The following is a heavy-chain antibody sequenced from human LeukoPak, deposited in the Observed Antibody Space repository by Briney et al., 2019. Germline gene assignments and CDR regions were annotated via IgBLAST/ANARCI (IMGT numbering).Heavy chain of an antibody. Sequence: GGSLRLSCAASGFSFGDYVMHWVRQVPGKSLEWVSLITGDGGTAYYADSVRGRFTVSRDNSKSSLYLQMNSLRTDDTAFYYCVKDMEVIKVHYSDCWGRGTLVTVSS. D-gene: IGHD3-10*01. J-gene: IGHJ4*02. CDR1: GFSFGDYV. V-gene: IGHV3-43*02. CDR3: VKDMEVIKVHYSDC. CDR2: ITGDGGTA.